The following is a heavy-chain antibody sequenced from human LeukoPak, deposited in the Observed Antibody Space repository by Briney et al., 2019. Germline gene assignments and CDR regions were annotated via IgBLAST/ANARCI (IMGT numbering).Heavy chain of an antibody. J-gene: IGHJ1*01. D-gene: IGHD4-11*01. V-gene: IGHV3-21*01. Sequence: GGSLRLSCAASGFTFSSYSMNWVRQAPGKGLEWVSSISSSSSYIYYADSVKGRFTISRDNAKNSLYLQMNSLRVEDTAVYYCATYSTRNAREFQSWGQGTLVTVSS. CDR1: GFTFSSYS. CDR2: ISSSSSYI. CDR3: ATYSTRNAREFQS.